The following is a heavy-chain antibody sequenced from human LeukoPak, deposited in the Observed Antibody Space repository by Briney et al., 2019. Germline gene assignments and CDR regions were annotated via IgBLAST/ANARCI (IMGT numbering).Heavy chain of an antibody. V-gene: IGHV4-34*01. CDR3: ARGQTGSHHYGSGNYDY. J-gene: IGHJ4*02. D-gene: IGHD3-10*01. CDR1: GGSFSGYY. CDR2: INHSGST. Sequence: SETLSLTCAVYGGSFSGYYWSWIRQPPGKGLEWIGEINHSGSTNYNPSLKSRVTISVDTSKNQFSLKLSSVTAADTAVYYCARGQTGSHHYGSGNYDYWGQGTLVTVSS.